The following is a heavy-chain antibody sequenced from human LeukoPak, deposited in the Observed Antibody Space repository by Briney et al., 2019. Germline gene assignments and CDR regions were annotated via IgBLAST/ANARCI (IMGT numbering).Heavy chain of an antibody. CDR2: IYYTGST. D-gene: IGHD1-1*01. Sequence: SETLSLTCTVSGGSIDSNSWTWIRQPPGKGLEWIGYIYYTGSTNYNPSLKSRVAISVDTSKNQFSLKLSSVTAADTAVYYCARVGDWNDLVYWGQGSLVTVSS. J-gene: IGHJ4*02. V-gene: IGHV4-59*01. CDR1: GGSIDSNS. CDR3: ARVGDWNDLVY.